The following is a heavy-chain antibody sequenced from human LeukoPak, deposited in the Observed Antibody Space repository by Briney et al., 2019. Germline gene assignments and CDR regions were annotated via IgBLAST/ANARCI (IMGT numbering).Heavy chain of an antibody. CDR2: IRSKAYGGTT. J-gene: IGHJ4*02. CDR3: STKYDSSTYYPFHN. D-gene: IGHD3-22*01. V-gene: IGHV3-49*04. CDR1: GFTFGDYV. Sequence: GGSLRLSCAASGFTFGDYVMTWVRQAPGKGLEWVGFIRSKAYGGTTEYAASVKGRFTISRDDSKSIAYLQMNSLKTEDTAVYYCSTKYDSSTYYPFHNWGQGALVTVSS.